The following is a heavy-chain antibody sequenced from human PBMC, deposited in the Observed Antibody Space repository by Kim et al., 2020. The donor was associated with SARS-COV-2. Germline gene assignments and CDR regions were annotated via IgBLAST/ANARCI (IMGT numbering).Heavy chain of an antibody. D-gene: IGHD3-10*01. Sequence: GGSLRLSCSASGFTFSNYDMHWVRQAPGKGLEYVSAISSDGGRTYSADLVKGRFTISRNNYKNMLYVQMSRLRVEETAIYYCVTRNYYNSGSYYEEAPF. CDR3: VTRNYYNSGSYYEEAPF. CDR2: ISSDGGRT. V-gene: IGHV3-64*05. J-gene: IGHJ3*01. CDR1: GFTFSNYD.